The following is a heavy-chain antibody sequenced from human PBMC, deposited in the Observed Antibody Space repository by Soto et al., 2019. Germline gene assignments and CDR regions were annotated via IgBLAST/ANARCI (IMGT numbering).Heavy chain of an antibody. CDR3: ASLYYDFWSGYAYYYHGMDV. Sequence: KPSETLSLTCAVSGGSISSSNWWSWVRQPPGKGLEWIGEIYHSGSTNYNPSLKSRVTISVDKSKNQFSLKLSSVTAADTAVYYCASLYYDFWSGYAYYYHGMDVWGQGTTVTVSS. J-gene: IGHJ6*02. CDR1: GGSISSSNW. CDR2: IYHSGST. V-gene: IGHV4-4*02. D-gene: IGHD3-3*01.